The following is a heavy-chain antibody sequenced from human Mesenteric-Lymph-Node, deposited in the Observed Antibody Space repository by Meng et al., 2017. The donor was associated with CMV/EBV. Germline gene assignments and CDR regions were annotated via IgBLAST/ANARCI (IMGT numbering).Heavy chain of an antibody. CDR3: ARDLLLYKSDWFDP. CDR2: IQHNGNI. V-gene: IGHV4-34*01. CDR1: GGPISGYY. J-gene: IGHJ5*02. D-gene: IGHD2/OR15-2a*01. Sequence: CTVYGGPISGYYWSWIRQPPGKGLEWIGEIQHNGNINYNPSLKSRVTLSIDASKDQFSLSLSSVTAADTAVYYCARDLLLYKSDWFDPWGQGTLVTVSS.